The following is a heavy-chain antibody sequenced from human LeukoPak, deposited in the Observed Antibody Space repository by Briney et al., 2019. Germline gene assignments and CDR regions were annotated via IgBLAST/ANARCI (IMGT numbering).Heavy chain of an antibody. Sequence: ASVKVSCKASGYTXTSYGISGVRQAPGQGLEWMGWISAYNGNTNYAQKLQGRVTMTTDTSTSTAYMELRSLRSDDTAVYYCARHTRPGYSAYENAFDIWGQGTMVTVSS. CDR3: ARHTRPGYSAYENAFDI. J-gene: IGHJ3*02. CDR1: GYTXTSYG. V-gene: IGHV1-18*01. CDR2: ISAYNGNT. D-gene: IGHD5-12*01.